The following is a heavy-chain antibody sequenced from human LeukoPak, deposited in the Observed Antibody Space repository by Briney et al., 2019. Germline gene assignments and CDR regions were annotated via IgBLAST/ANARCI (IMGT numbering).Heavy chain of an antibody. J-gene: IGHJ3*02. V-gene: IGHV1-2*02. CDR2: INPNSGGT. D-gene: IGHD2-2*01. Sequence: ASVKVSCKASGYTFTGYYMHWVRQAPGQGLEWMGWINPNSGGTNYAQEFQGRVTMTRDTSISTAYMELSRLRSDDTAVYYCARVGGCSSTSCYANDAFDIWGQGTMVTVSS. CDR1: GYTFTGYY. CDR3: ARVGGCSSTSCYANDAFDI.